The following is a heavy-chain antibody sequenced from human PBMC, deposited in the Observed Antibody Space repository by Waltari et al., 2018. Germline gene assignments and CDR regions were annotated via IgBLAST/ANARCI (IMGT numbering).Heavy chain of an antibody. CDR2: ISGSDGRT. CDR1: GFSFRRYA. D-gene: IGHD5-12*01. CDR3: AKDLGGFSGSHWYFDL. V-gene: IGHV3-23*04. J-gene: IGHJ2*01. Sequence: EVQLVESGGGLVRSGGSLGLHWAASGFSFRRYALSGVGQVPGRGREWVSSISGSDGRTNYADAAKGRFTISRDNVKNTLFLQMDSLRADDAAVYYCAKDLGGFSGSHWYFDLWGRGTLVSVSS.